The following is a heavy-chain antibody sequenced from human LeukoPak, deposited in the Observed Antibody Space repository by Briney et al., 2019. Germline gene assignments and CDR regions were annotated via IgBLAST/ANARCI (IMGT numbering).Heavy chain of an antibody. CDR1: GGSFSPYY. V-gene: IGHV4-34*01. J-gene: IGHJ5*02. CDR2: INHSGST. CDR3: ARANNWFDP. Sequence: SETLSLTCAVYGGSFSPYYWSWIRQPPGKGLEWIGEINHSGSTNYNPSLKSRVTISVDTSKNQFSLRLSSVTAADTAVYYCARANNWFDPWGQGTLVTVSS.